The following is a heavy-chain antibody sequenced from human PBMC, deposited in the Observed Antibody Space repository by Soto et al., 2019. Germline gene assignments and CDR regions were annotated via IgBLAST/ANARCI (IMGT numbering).Heavy chain of an antibody. V-gene: IGHV4-39*01. J-gene: IGHJ5*02. CDR3: ARHGGRGSSPPGWFDP. CDR1: GGSISSSSYY. CDR2: IYYSGST. Sequence: QLQLQESGPGLVKPSETLSLTCTVSGGSISSSSYYWGWIRQPPGKGLEWIGSIYYSGSTYYNPSLKSRVTISVDTSKNQFSLKLSSVTAADTAVYYCARHGGRGSSPPGWFDPWGQGTLVTVSS. D-gene: IGHD6-6*01.